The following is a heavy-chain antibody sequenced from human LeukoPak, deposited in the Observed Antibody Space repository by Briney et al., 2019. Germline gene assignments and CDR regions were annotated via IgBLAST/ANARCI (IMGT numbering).Heavy chain of an antibody. V-gene: IGHV1-8*03. J-gene: IGHJ3*02. CDR1: GYTFTSYY. CDR3: ARNSGGSANAFDI. CDR2: MNPNSGNT. D-gene: IGHD1-26*01. Sequence: ASVKVSCKASGYTFTSYYMHWVRQAPGQGLEWMGLMNPNSGNTGYAQKFQGRVTITRNTSISTPYMELSSLRSEDTAVYYCARNSGGSANAFDIWGQGTMVTVSS.